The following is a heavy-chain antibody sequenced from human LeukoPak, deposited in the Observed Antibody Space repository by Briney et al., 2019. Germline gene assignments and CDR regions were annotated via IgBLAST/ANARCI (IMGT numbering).Heavy chain of an antibody. J-gene: IGHJ6*02. D-gene: IGHD2-2*01. Sequence: GGSLRLSCAASGFTFSSDTMNWVRQAPGKGLEWVSSISSISSYIYYADSVKGRFTISRDNAKNSLYLQMNSLRAEDTAVYYCARGRCSSTSCTDYYYGMDVGGQGTTVTVSS. V-gene: IGHV3-21*01. CDR1: GFTFSSDT. CDR2: ISSISSYI. CDR3: ARGRCSSTSCTDYYYGMDV.